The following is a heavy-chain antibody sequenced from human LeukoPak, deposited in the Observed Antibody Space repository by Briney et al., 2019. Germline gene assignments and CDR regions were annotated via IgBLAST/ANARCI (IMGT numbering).Heavy chain of an antibody. J-gene: IGHJ3*02. V-gene: IGHV4-59*08. CDR2: IYYSGST. Sequence: SETLSLTCTVSGDSISSYYWSWIRQPPGKGLEWIGYIYYSGSTNYNPSLKSRVTISVDTSKNQFSLKLSSVTAADTAVYFCASHTNRLDAFDIWGQGTMVTVSS. CDR1: GDSISSYY. CDR3: ASHTNRLDAFDI. D-gene: IGHD3-3*01.